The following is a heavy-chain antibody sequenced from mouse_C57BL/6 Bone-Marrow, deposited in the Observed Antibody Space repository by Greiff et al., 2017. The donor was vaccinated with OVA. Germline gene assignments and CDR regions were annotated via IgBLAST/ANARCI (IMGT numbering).Heavy chain of an antibody. CDR1: GYTFTSYW. CDR3: ARRTTVVAYYFDY. V-gene: IGHV1-69*01. CDR2: IDPSDSYT. D-gene: IGHD1-1*01. J-gene: IGHJ2*01. Sequence: VQLQQPGAELVMPGASVKLSCKASGYTFTSYWMHWVKQRPGQGLEWIGEIDPSDSYTNYNQKFKGKSTLTVDKSSSTAYMQLSSLTSEDSAVYYCARRTTVVAYYFDYWGQGTTLTVSS.